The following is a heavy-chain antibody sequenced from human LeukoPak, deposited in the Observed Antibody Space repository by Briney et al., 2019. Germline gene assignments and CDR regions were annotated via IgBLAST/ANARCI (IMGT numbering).Heavy chain of an antibody. J-gene: IGHJ3*02. Sequence: HPGGSLRLSCAASGFTFSSYSMNWVRQAPGKGLEWVSYISSSSSTIYYADSVKGRFTISRDNAKNSLYLQMNSLRAEDTAVYYCAREGHVRLLGVFSKAFDIWGQGTMVTVS. CDR3: AREGHVRLLGVFSKAFDI. CDR1: GFTFSSYS. V-gene: IGHV3-48*01. CDR2: ISSSSSTI. D-gene: IGHD3-3*01.